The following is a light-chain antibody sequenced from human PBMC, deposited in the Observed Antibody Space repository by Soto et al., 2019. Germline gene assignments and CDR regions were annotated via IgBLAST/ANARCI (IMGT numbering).Light chain of an antibody. CDR1: SSDVGSYNL. J-gene: IGLJ1*01. Sequence: QSALTQPASVSGSPGQSITISCTGTSSDVGSYNLVSWYQQHPGKAPKLMIYEGRKRPSGVSYRFSGSKSGNTASLTISGLQAEDEADYYCCSYAISSTYVFGTGTKLTVL. CDR2: EGR. V-gene: IGLV2-23*01. CDR3: CSYAISSTYV.